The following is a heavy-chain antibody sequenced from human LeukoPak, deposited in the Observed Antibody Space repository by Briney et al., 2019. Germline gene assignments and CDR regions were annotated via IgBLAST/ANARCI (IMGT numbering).Heavy chain of an antibody. CDR3: SQERDRRGYFDY. Sequence: PGGSLRLSCAASGFSFSTYGMHWVRQAPGKGLEWVTFIWSDGNEKYYADSVKGRFTISRENSKSTLFLQMNSLRGEDTAVYYCSQERDRRGYFDYWGQGTLVTVSS. J-gene: IGHJ4*02. CDR2: IWSDGNEK. CDR1: GFSFSTYG. D-gene: IGHD2-15*01. V-gene: IGHV3-30*02.